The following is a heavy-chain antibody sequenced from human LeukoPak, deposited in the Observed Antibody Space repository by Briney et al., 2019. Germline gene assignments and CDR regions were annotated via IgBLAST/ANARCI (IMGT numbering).Heavy chain of an antibody. V-gene: IGHV1-18*01. CDR3: ARVGPYRAGYFDY. Sequence: ASVKVSCKASGYTFPSYGITWVRQAPGQGLDWMEWITTYNGNTNYAQNLQGRVTMTTDTSTSTAYMELRSLRSDDTAVYYCARVGPYRAGYFDYWGQGTLVTVSS. J-gene: IGHJ4*02. D-gene: IGHD3-16*01. CDR2: ITTYNGNT. CDR1: GYTFPSYG.